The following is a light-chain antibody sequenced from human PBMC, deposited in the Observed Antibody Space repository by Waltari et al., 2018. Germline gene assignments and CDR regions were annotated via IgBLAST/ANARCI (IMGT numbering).Light chain of an antibody. V-gene: IGLV2-23*02. Sequence: QSALTQPASVSGSPGQSLTISCTGTSSDVGSYNLVSWYQHPPGKAPKLIIYEVLRRPSGVSPLFSASKSGNPASLTISGLQADDEADYYCCSYAGVITYVFGSGTRVTVL. CDR2: EVL. CDR3: CSYAGVITYV. CDR1: SSDVGSYNL. J-gene: IGLJ1*01.